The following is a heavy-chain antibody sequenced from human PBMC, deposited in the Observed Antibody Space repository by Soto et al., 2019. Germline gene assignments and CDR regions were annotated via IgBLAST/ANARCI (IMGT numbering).Heavy chain of an antibody. J-gene: IGHJ6*03. V-gene: IGHV1-18*01. D-gene: IGHD2-21*01. CDR3: ARDGRTYPQGLDYHYMDV. Sequence: ASVKVSCKASVYTFTGYGISWVRQPPGQGLEWMGWISAYNGNTNYAQKLQGRVTMTTDTSTSTAYMELRSLRAEDTAVYYCARDGRTYPQGLDYHYMDVWGKGTTVTVSS. CDR1: VYTFTGYG. CDR2: ISAYNGNT.